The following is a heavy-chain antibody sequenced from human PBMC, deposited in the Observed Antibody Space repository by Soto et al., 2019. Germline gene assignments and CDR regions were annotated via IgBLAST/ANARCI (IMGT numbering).Heavy chain of an antibody. CDR2: IIPILDIA. Sequence: QVQLVQSGAEVKKPGSSVKVSCKASGGTFSSYSISWVRQAPGQGLEWMGRIIPILDIANNAQKFQGRVTITADKSTSTAYMELSSLRSEDTAVYYCARDKRGFGELGYGMDVWGQGTTVTVSS. V-gene: IGHV1-69*02. J-gene: IGHJ6*02. D-gene: IGHD3-10*01. CDR3: ARDKRGFGELGYGMDV. CDR1: GGTFSSYS.